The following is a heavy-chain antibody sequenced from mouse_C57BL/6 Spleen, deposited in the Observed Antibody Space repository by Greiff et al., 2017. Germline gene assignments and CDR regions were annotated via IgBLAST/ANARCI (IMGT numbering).Heavy chain of an antibody. CDR1: GYSFTGYY. J-gene: IGHJ4*01. D-gene: IGHD2-5*01. CDR3: ARWDSNAMDY. V-gene: IGHV1-42*01. CDR2: INPSTGGT. Sequence: VQLKESGPELVKPGASVKISCKASGYSFTGYYMNWVKQSPEKSLEWIGEINPSTGGTTYNQKFKAKATLTVDKSSSTAYMQLKRLTSEASAVYYCARWDSNAMDYWGQGTSVTVSS.